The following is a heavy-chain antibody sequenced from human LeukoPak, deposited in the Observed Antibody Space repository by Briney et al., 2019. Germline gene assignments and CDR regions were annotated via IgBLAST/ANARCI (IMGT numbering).Heavy chain of an antibody. CDR3: ARERRASGSYYLDY. CDR1: GFTFSSYW. D-gene: IGHD1-26*01. CDR2: INSDGSST. V-gene: IGHV3-74*01. Sequence: PGGSLRLSCAASGFTFSSYWMHWVRQAPGKGLVWVSRINSDGSSTSYADSVKGRFTISRDNAKNSLYLQMNSLRAEDTAVYYCARERRASGSYYLDYWGQGTLVTVSS. J-gene: IGHJ4*02.